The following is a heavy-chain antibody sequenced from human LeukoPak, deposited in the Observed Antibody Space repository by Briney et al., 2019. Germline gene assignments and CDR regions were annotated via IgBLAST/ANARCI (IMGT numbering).Heavy chain of an antibody. D-gene: IGHD4-11*01. CDR2: IWSDGTNK. CDR3: AKDMQWGFDYTSSLDS. Sequence: GGALRVPCAASGFMFNHHGMHWVRQAPGKGPEGVAVIWSDGTNKFYSDSVKGRFAISRDNSNDRVYLQMNGLRVDDTAVYYCAKDMQWGFDYTSSLDSWGEGTLVIVSS. CDR1: GFMFNHHG. V-gene: IGHV3-33*06. J-gene: IGHJ4*02.